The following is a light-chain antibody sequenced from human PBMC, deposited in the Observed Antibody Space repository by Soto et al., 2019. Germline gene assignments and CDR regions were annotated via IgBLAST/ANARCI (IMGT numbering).Light chain of an antibody. CDR1: QSVSSNH. V-gene: IGKV3-20*01. Sequence: EIVLTQSPGSLSLSPVEIATLCCSASQSVSSNHLAWYQQKPGQAPRLLIHSASSRATGIPDRFSASGTGTDFTLTISRLEPEDFAVYYCQQYSASPRTFGQGTKVDIK. CDR2: SAS. J-gene: IGKJ1*01. CDR3: QQYSASPRT.